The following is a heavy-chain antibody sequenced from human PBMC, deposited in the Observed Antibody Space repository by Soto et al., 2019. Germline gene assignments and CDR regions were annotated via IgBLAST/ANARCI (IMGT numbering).Heavy chain of an antibody. D-gene: IGHD3-10*01. CDR3: ARDHYYGSGSYNYFDY. CDR1: GYTFSLYA. J-gene: IGHJ4*02. CDR2: INAGNGNT. V-gene: IGHV1-3*01. Sequence: ASVKVSCKASGYTFSLYAVHWVLQAPGQRLEWMGWINAGNGNTKYSQKFQGRVTITRDTSASTAYMELSSLRSEDTAVYYCARDHYYGSGSYNYFDYWGQGTQVTVS.